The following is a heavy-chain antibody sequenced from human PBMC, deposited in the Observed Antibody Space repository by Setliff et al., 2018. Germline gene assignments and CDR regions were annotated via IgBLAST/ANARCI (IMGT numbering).Heavy chain of an antibody. CDR3: ARASRFGTIKYRGDYYMDV. J-gene: IGHJ6*03. CDR2: INTNTGNP. CDR1: GYTFTTYA. D-gene: IGHD3-10*01. Sequence: ASVKVSCKASGYTFTTYAISWMRQAPGQGLEWRGWINTNTGNPSYAQGFTGRFVFSLDTSVSTAYLQISSLKAEDTALYYCARASRFGTIKYRGDYYMDVWGKGTTVTAP. V-gene: IGHV7-4-1*02.